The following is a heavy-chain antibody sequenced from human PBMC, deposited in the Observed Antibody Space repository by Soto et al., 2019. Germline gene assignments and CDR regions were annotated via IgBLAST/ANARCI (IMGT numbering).Heavy chain of an antibody. J-gene: IGHJ4*02. Sequence: GESLKISCKGSGYNFASSWIAWVRQMPGRGLEWMGMVYPDDSATRYSPSFQGQVTISADKSITTAYLQWSGLKASDTATYFCARHRGHTSGYYGTLDYCGQGTSVTVSS. V-gene: IGHV5-51*01. D-gene: IGHD3-22*01. CDR2: VYPDDSAT. CDR3: ARHRGHTSGYYGTLDY. CDR1: GYNFASSW.